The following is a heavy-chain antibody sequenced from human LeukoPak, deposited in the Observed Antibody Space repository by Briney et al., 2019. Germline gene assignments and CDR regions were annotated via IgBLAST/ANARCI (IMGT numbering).Heavy chain of an antibody. Sequence: SETLSLTCTVSGGSISSYYWSWIRQPPGKGLEWIGYIYYSGSTNYSPSLKSRVTISVDTSKNQFSLKLSSVTAADTAVYYCARHGGIEAFDIWGQGTMVTVSS. CDR3: ARHGGIEAFDI. V-gene: IGHV4-59*01. CDR1: GGSISSYY. D-gene: IGHD3-16*01. J-gene: IGHJ3*02. CDR2: IYYSGST.